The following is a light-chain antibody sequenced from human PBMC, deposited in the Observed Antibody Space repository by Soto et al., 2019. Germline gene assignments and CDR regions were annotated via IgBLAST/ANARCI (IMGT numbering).Light chain of an antibody. J-gene: IGKJ2*01. Sequence: IPMTQSPSSLSASVGDRVTITCRASQSIGNFLTWYQQRPGKAPKLLIYAASSLESGVPSRFTARASGTEFTLTISSLQPEDSATYYCQQSYTTPPYSFGQGTKLEIK. CDR1: QSIGNF. CDR3: QQSYTTPPYS. V-gene: IGKV1-39*01. CDR2: AAS.